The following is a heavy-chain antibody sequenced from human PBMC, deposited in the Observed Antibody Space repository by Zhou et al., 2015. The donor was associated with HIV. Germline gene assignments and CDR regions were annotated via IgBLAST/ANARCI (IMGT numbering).Heavy chain of an antibody. D-gene: IGHD2-2*01. V-gene: IGHV3-7*01. CDR1: GFTFTNFW. J-gene: IGHJ6*03. CDR3: ARRGVKPAAFRGGAYYYYYFLDV. CDR2: IRQDGNEK. Sequence: EVQLVESGGDLVQPGGSLRLSCAVSGFTFTNFWMSWVRQAPGKGLEWVANIRQDGNEKYYVDSVRGRFTISRDNTNNSLFLQMNSLRVEDTAVYYCARRGVKPAAFRGGAYYYYYFLDVWGKGTTVTVSS.